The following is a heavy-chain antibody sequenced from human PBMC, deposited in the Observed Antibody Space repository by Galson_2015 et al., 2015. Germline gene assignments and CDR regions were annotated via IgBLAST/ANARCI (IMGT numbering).Heavy chain of an antibody. J-gene: IGHJ6*03. CDR1: GFTFSSYA. Sequence: SLRLSCAASGFTFSSYAMGWVRQAPGKGLEWVSAISGSGGSTYYADSVKGRSTISRDNSKNTLYLQMNSLRAEDTAVYYCARERGGFVYPYYYYYYMDVWGKGTTVTVSS. V-gene: IGHV3-23*01. CDR2: ISGSGGST. CDR3: ARERGGFVYPYYYYYYMDV. D-gene: IGHD2-8*01.